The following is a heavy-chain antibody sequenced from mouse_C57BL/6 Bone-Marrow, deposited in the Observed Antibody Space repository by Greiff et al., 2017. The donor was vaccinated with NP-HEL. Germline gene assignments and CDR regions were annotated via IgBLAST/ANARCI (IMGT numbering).Heavy chain of an antibody. V-gene: IGHV1-69*01. J-gene: IGHJ2*01. CDR3: ARERWGYGNYEY. Sequence: VQLQQPGAELVMPGASVKLSCKASGYTFTSYWMHWVKQRPGQGLEWIGEIDPSDSYTNYNQKFKGKSTLTVDKSSSTAYMQLSSLTSEDSAVYYCARERWGYGNYEYGGQGTTLTVSS. CDR1: GYTFTSYW. D-gene: IGHD2-1*01. CDR2: IDPSDSYT.